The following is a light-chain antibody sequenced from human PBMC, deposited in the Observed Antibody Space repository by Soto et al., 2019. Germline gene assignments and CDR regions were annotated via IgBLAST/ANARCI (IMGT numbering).Light chain of an antibody. V-gene: IGKV3-20*01. CDR3: QQYGSSPTT. CDR2: GAS. Sequence: EIVLTQSPRTLSLSPGDRSTLSCSASQSVSSSDLASYQQKPGQAPRLLIYGASSRATGIPDRFSGSGSGTDFTLTISRLEPEDFAVYYCQQYGSSPTTFGRGTRLEI. J-gene: IGKJ5*01. CDR1: QSVSSSD.